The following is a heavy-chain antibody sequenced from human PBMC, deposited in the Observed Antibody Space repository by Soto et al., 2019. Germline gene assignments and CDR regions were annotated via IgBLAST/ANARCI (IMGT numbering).Heavy chain of an antibody. Sequence: ASVKVSCKASRYTFTSYDIFWVRQSPGQGLEWMGWMRTASGDTHYAQNFQGRVTMTRDTSISTAYMELNNLVSDDTAVYYCARRSYTYLNEAIYDIWGQGTLVTVSS. CDR3: ARRSYTYLNEAIYDI. CDR2: MRTASGDT. D-gene: IGHD3-10*01. V-gene: IGHV1-2*02. J-gene: IGHJ1*01. CDR1: RYTFTSYD.